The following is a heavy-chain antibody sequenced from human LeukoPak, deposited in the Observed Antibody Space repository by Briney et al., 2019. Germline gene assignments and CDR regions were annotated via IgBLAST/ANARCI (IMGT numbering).Heavy chain of an antibody. CDR1: GFTFNKSW. J-gene: IGHJ5*02. CDR3: ARGPQFSGPGWFDP. Sequence: GGSLRLSCAASGFTFNKSWMSWVRQAPGKGPEWVANIKEDGTQKYYVDSVRGRFTISRDNAENSLYLQMNSLRDEDTAVYYCARGPQFSGPGWFDPWGQGTLVTVSS. CDR2: IKEDGTQK. V-gene: IGHV3-7*04. D-gene: IGHD3-10*01.